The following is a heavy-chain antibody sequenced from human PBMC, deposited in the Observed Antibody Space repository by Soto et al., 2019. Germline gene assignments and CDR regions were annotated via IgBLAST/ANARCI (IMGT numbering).Heavy chain of an antibody. CDR3: ARDLNPRSSAYYYGMDV. CDR1: GYTFTGYY. J-gene: IGHJ6*02. CDR2: INPNSGGT. V-gene: IGHV1-2*04. Sequence: EASVKVSCKASGYTFTGYYMHWVRQAPGQGLEWMGWINPNSGGTNYAQKFQGWVTMTRDTSISTAYMELSRLRSDDTAVYYCARDLNPRSSAYYYGMDVWGQGTTVTVSS.